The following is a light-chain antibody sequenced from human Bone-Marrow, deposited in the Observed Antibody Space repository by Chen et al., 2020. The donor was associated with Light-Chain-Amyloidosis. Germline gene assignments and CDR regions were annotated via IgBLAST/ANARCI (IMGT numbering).Light chain of an antibody. CDR1: DLPTKY. Sequence: SYELTQPPSVSVSPGQTARIPCSGDDLPTKYAYWYQQHPGQAPVLVIHRETERPAGISERFSGSSSGTTATLTISGVQAEDEADYHCQSADSSGTYEVIFGGGTKLTVL. CDR2: RET. J-gene: IGLJ2*01. CDR3: QSADSSGTYEVI. V-gene: IGLV3-25*03.